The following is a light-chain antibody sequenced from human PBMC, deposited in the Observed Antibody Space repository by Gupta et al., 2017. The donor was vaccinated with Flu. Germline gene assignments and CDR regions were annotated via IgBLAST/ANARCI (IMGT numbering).Light chain of an antibody. CDR2: DAS. CDR1: HSISNF. V-gene: IGKV3-11*01. J-gene: IGKJ4*01. Sequence: EIVSTHSPATLPLSPGERVTLFCRASHSISNFLAWYQHKPGQAPRLLIYDASNRAAGIPARFSGSGSGTDFTLTISSLEPEDFAVYYCQQRSHWPPFTFGGGTKVEIK. CDR3: QQRSHWPPFT.